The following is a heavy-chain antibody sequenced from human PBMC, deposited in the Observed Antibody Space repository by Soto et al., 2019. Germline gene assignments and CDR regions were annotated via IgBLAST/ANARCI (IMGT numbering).Heavy chain of an antibody. CDR2: IYHNERT. CDR3: GRTKDYFYGMDV. V-gene: IGHV4-4*02. CDR1: GVSISSSQW. J-gene: IGHJ6*02. Sequence: QVQLQESGPGLVKPSGTLCLSCSVCGVSISSSQWWSWVRQPPGKGLEWIGEIYHNERTNYNPSLKSRLTMSLDKSKNQVSLKLSSVTAADTATYYCGRTKDYFYGMDVWGQGTTVTVSS.